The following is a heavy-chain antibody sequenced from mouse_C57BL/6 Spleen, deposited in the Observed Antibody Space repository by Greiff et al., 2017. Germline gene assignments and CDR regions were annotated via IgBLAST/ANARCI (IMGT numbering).Heavy chain of an antibody. J-gene: IGHJ4*01. CDR1: GYTFTSYW. CDR2: IHPSDSDT. Sequence: QVQLQQSGAELVKPGASVKVSCKASGYTFTSYWMHWVKQRPGQGLEWIGRIHPSDSDTNYNQKFKGKATLTVDKSSSTAYMQLSRLTSEDSAVYYCTIWGDYYAMDYWGQGTSVTVSS. CDR3: TIWGDYYAMDY. V-gene: IGHV1-74*01.